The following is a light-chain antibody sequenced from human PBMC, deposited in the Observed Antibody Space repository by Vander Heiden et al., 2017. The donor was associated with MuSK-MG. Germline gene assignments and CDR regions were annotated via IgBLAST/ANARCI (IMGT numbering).Light chain of an antibody. CDR2: GNS. Sequence: MSCTGSSSNIGAGYDVHWYQQLPGTAPKLLSYGNSNRPSGVPDRFSGSKSGTSASLAITGLQAEDEAEYYCQSYASSLSVYVVFGGGTKLTVL. J-gene: IGLJ2*01. CDR1: SSNIGAGYD. V-gene: IGLV1-40*01. CDR3: QSYASSLSVYVV.